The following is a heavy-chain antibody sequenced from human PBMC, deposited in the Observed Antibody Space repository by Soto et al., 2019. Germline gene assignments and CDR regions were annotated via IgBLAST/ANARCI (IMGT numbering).Heavy chain of an antibody. CDR1: GYTFTSYD. CDR2: MNPYNGNT. D-gene: IGHD6-19*01. Sequence: GASVKVSCKASGYTFTSYDINWVRQATGQGLEWMGWMNPYNGNTNYAQKLQGRVTMTTDTSTSTAYMELRSLRSDDTAVYYCARVTGSSGWYSGDAFDIWGQGTMVTVSS. J-gene: IGHJ3*02. CDR3: ARVTGSSGWYSGDAFDI. V-gene: IGHV1-18*01.